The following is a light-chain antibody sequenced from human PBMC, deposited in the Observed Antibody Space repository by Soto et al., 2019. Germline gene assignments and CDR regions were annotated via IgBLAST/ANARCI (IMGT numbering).Light chain of an antibody. CDR2: EVS. V-gene: IGLV2-23*02. J-gene: IGLJ3*02. Sequence: QSVLTQPASVSGSPGQSITISCTGTSSDVGSYNLVSWYQQHPDKAPKLIIYEVSKWPSGVSSRFSASKSGNTASLTISGLQSEAEDYYYCCSYAGSSTWVFGGGTQLTVL. CDR1: SSDVGSYNL. CDR3: CSYAGSSTWV.